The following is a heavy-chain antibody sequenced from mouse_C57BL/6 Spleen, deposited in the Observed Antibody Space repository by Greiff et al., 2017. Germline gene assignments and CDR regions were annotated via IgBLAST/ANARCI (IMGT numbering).Heavy chain of an antibody. CDR1: GYTFTDYY. J-gene: IGHJ2*01. Sequence: VQLQQSGPELVKPGASVKISCKASGYTFTDYYMNWVKQSHGKSLEWIGAINPNNGGTSYNQKFKGKATLTVDKSSSTAYMELRSLTSEDSAVYYCARPGSSSDFDYWGQGTTLTVSS. D-gene: IGHD1-1*01. V-gene: IGHV1-26*01. CDR2: INPNNGGT. CDR3: ARPGSSSDFDY.